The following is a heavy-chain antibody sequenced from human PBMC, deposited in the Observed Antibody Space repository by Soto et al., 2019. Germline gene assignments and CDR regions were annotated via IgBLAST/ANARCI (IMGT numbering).Heavy chain of an antibody. CDR2: ISSNSDAM. V-gene: IGHV3-48*01. J-gene: IGHJ3*02. CDR3: VRDYQYGFDM. CDR1: GFTFNTFP. Sequence: EVQLVESGGGFVQPGGSLRLSCAASGFTFNTFPMNWVRLAPGKGLEWLSHISSNSDAMNYADSVKGRFTISRDNARKSLYLQMNSLIVDDTAVYYCVRDYQYGFDMWGQGTMVTVSS. D-gene: IGHD3-16*02.